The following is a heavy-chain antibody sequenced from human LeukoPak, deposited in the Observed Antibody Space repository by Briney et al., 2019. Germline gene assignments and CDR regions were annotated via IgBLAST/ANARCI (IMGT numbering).Heavy chain of an antibody. CDR1: GGTFSSYA. Sequence: SVKVSCKASGGTFSSYAISWVRQAPGQGLEWMGRIIPILGIANYAQKFQGRVTITADKSTSTAYMELSSLRSEDTAVYYCARGSGFDHRDYQGMELWGQGTTVTVSS. J-gene: IGHJ6*02. D-gene: IGHD3-10*01. V-gene: IGHV1-69*04. CDR3: ARGSGFDHRDYQGMEL. CDR2: IIPILGIA.